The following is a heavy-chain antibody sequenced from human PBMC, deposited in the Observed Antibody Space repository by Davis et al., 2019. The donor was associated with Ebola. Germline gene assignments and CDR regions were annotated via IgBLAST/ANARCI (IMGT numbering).Heavy chain of an antibody. CDR1: GGTFSSYA. CDR3: ASRGDVRFLEFYGMDD. J-gene: IGHJ6*02. Sequence: AASVQVSCKASGGTFSSYAISWVRQAPGQGLEWMGGIIPIFGTANYAQKFQGRVTITADESTSTAYMELSSLRSEDTAVYYCASRGDVRFLEFYGMDDWGQGTTVTVSS. CDR2: IIPIFGTA. V-gene: IGHV1-69*13. D-gene: IGHD3-3*01.